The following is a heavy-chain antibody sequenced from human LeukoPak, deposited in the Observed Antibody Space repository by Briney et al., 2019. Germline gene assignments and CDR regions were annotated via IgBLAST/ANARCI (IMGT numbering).Heavy chain of an antibody. CDR3: AREPRWFGELFPTPGNWFDP. D-gene: IGHD3-10*01. V-gene: IGHV1-8*03. Sequence: ASVKVSCKASGYTFTSYGISWVRQAPGQGLEWMGWMNPNSGNTGYAQKFQGRVTITRNTSISTAYMELSSLRSEDTAVYYCAREPRWFGELFPTPGNWFDPWGQGTLVTVSS. CDR2: MNPNSGNT. CDR1: GYTFTSYG. J-gene: IGHJ5*02.